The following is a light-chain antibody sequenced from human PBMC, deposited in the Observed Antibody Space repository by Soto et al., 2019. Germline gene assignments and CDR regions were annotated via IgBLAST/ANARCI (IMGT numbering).Light chain of an antibody. CDR2: GAF. CDR1: QSVSSN. V-gene: IGKV3-15*01. Sequence: EILMTQSPVTLSVSTGERATLSCRASQSVSSNLAWYQQKPGQAPSLHIYGAFTRATGIPGRFSGTGSGPEFTPTISSLQSEDFALYYCPQYNYWPLTFGQGTKVQI. CDR3: PQYNYWPLT. J-gene: IGKJ1*01.